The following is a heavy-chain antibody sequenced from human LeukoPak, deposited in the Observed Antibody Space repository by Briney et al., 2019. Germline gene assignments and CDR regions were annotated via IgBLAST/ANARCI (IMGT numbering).Heavy chain of an antibody. CDR3: VIEGSDYVSGGFGLDY. CDR2: INHSGST. J-gene: IGHJ4*02. Sequence: SETLSLTCAVYGGSFSGYYWSWIRQPPGKGLEWIGEINHSGSTNYNPSLKSRVTVSVDTSKNQFSLQLSSVTAADTAVYYCVIEGSDYVSGGFGLDYWRQGTLVTVSS. V-gene: IGHV4-34*01. CDR1: GGSFSGYY. D-gene: IGHD3-16*01.